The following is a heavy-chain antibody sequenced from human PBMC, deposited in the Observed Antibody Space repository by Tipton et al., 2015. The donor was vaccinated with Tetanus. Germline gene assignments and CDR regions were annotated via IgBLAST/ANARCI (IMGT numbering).Heavy chain of an antibody. CDR2: VWYDGRNK. CDR3: ARDFRPIFGVAQPFDP. CDR1: GFTFRNYG. D-gene: IGHD3-3*01. V-gene: IGHV3-33*01. Sequence: SLRLSCAASGFTFRNYGMHWVRQAPGRGLEWVAIVWYDGRNKYYADSVEGRFTISRDNAKNSLYLQMNSLRDEDTAIYYCARDFRPIFGVAQPFDPWGQGTLVTVSS. J-gene: IGHJ5*02.